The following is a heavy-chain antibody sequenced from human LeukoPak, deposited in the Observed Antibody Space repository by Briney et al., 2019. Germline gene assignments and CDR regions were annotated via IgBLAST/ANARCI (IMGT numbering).Heavy chain of an antibody. D-gene: IGHD4-11*01. Sequence: PGGSLRLSCSASGFTFSRFWTSWVRQAPGKGLEYVALIKQGGSEIYHMDSVKGRFTLSRDDATNSLYLQMNSLRVEDTALYYCARDRESESDSEGDYWGQGTLVTVSS. CDR1: GFTFSRFW. J-gene: IGHJ4*02. CDR3: ARDRESESDSEGDY. V-gene: IGHV3-7*01. CDR2: IKQGGSEI.